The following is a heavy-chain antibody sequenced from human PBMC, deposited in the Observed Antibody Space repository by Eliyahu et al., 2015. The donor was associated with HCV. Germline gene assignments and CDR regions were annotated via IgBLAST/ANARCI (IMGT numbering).Heavy chain of an antibody. D-gene: IGHD2-2*01. V-gene: IGHV2-26*02. J-gene: IGHJ4*02. CDR2: SFANDEK. CDR3: ARIRNVYSSTWYRDYYFDY. Sequence: QVTLKESGPVLVKPGETLTLTCTVSGFSLSXSTMXVSWIRQPPGKALEWLAHSFANDEKFYSTSLKTRLTISRDTSKSQVLLAMTNMDPVDTATYYCARIRNVYSSTWYRDYYFDYWGQGTLATVSS. CDR1: GFSLSXSTMX.